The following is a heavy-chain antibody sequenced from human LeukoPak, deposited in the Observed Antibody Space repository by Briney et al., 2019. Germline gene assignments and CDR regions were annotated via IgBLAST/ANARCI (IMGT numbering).Heavy chain of an antibody. CDR1: GFTFSSYG. V-gene: IGHV3-30*18. Sequence: GGSLRLSCAASGFTFSSYGMHWVRQAPGKGLEWVAVISYDGSNKYYADSVKGRFTISRDNSKNTLYLQMNSLRAEDTAVYYCAKDTAIVTWGQGTLVTVSS. D-gene: IGHD5-18*01. CDR2: ISYDGSNK. CDR3: AKDTAIVT. J-gene: IGHJ5*02.